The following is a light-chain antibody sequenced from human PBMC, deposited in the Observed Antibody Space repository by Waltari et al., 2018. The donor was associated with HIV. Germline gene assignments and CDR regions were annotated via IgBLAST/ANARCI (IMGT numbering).Light chain of an antibody. CDR1: SSTIGNNY. CDR3: AAWEDSLSGPV. Sequence: QSVLTQPPSASGTAGQRVTISCSGSSSTIGNNYVYCYQQLPGTAPKVLIYRSNQRPSGVPDLFSGSKSATAASLAISGLRSEEEADYYCAAWEDSLSGPVFGGGTKLIVI. J-gene: IGLJ3*02. CDR2: RSN. V-gene: IGLV1-47*01.